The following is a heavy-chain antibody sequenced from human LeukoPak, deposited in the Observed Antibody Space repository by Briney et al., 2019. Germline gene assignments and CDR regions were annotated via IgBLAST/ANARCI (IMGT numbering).Heavy chain of an antibody. V-gene: IGHV1-69*04. CDR1: GGTFSSCA. CDR2: IIPFLGIA. D-gene: IGHD6-19*01. J-gene: IGHJ3*02. Sequence: SVKVSSTASGGTFSSCAISWVRQAPGQGLEWMGRIIPFLGIANYAQKFQGRVTITADKSTSTAYMELSSPRSEDTAVYYCARRQAPGIAVALEYAFDIWGQGTMVTVSS. CDR3: ARRQAPGIAVALEYAFDI.